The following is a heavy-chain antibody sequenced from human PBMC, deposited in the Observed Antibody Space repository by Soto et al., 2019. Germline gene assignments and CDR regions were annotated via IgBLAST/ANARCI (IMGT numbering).Heavy chain of an antibody. Sequence: SETLSLTCAVYGGSFSGYYWSWIRAPRGKGLEWIGEVNHSASTNSNPSLKSRVSISLDTSENQFSLKLSSVTAADTAVYYCARATAPVLRSLEWSTIIPHYFDFWGQGTLVTVSS. CDR1: GGSFSGYY. CDR2: VNHSAST. D-gene: IGHD3-3*01. CDR3: ARATAPVLRSLEWSTIIPHYFDF. J-gene: IGHJ4*02. V-gene: IGHV4-34*01.